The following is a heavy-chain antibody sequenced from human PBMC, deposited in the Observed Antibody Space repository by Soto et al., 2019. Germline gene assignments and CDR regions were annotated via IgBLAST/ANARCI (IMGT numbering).Heavy chain of an antibody. V-gene: IGHV4-30-2*01. CDR3: ARGSGECEA. J-gene: IGHJ5*02. Sequence: SETLSLTCAVSGGSISSGGYSWSWIRQPPGKGLEWIGYIYHSGSNYYNPSLKSRVTISIDRSKSQLSLKLSSVTAADTAVYYCARGSGECEASGQGTPVSAS. CDR1: GGSISSGGYS. CDR2: IYHSGSN. D-gene: IGHD6-25*01.